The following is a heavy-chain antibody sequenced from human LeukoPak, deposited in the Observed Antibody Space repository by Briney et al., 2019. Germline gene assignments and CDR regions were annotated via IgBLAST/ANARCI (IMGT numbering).Heavy chain of an antibody. CDR1: GGSISSYY. J-gene: IGHJ6*02. CDR2: IYYSGST. CDR3: ARSTSYYGMDV. Sequence: PSETLSLTCTVSGGSISSYYWSWIRQPPGKGLEWIGYIYYSGSTNYNPSLKSRVTISVDTSKNQFSLKLSSVTAADTAVYYCARSTSYYGMDVWGQGTTVIVSS. D-gene: IGHD2-2*01. V-gene: IGHV4-59*01.